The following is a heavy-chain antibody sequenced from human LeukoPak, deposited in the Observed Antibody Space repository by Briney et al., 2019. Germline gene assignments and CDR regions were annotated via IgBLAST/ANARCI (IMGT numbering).Heavy chain of an antibody. CDR3: ARSSSSSVYYYYYYMDV. CDR2: ISAYNGNT. D-gene: IGHD6-6*01. Sequence: GASVKVSCKASGYTFTSYGISWVRQAPGQGLEWMGWISAYNGNTNYAQKLQGRVTMTTDTSTSTAYMELRSLRSDDTAVYYCARSSSSSVYYYYYYMDVWGKGTTVTISS. CDR1: GYTFTSYG. J-gene: IGHJ6*03. V-gene: IGHV1-18*01.